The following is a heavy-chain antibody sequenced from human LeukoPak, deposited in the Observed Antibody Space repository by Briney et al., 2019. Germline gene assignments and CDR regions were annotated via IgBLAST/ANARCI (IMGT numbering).Heavy chain of an antibody. D-gene: IGHD3-10*01. V-gene: IGHV4-4*02. CDR2: IYHSGST. CDR1: GGSISSSNW. CDR3: ARETIYGSGSYYRGAFDI. Sequence: TSETLSLTCAVSGGSISSSNWWSWVRQPPGKGLEWIGEIYHSGSTNYNPSLKSRVTISVENSKNQFSLKLSSVPAADTAVYYCARETIYGSGSYYRGAFDIWGQGTMVTVSS. J-gene: IGHJ3*02.